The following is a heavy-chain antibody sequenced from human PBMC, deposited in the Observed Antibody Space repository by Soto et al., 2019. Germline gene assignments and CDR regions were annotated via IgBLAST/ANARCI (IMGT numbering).Heavy chain of an antibody. Sequence: QLQLVQSGTEVKKPRPSVTVSCKASGGTFGNYAINWLRQAPGQSLQWMGDISPMFHKANYEQTFQGRVSITADESTNTVYMELSSLRSEDTALYYCARVVEVHTPVFGAGGPGTLVTVSS. D-gene: IGHD2-2*01. CDR2: ISPMFHKA. CDR1: GGTFGNYA. V-gene: IGHV1-69*01. CDR3: ARVVEVHTPVFGA. J-gene: IGHJ4*02.